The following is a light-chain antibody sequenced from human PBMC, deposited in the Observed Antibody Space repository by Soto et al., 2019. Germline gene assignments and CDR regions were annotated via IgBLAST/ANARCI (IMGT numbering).Light chain of an antibody. CDR3: QHYNSYSEA. CDR1: QDISNY. Sequence: DIQMTQSPSSLSASVGDRVTITCQASQDISNYLNWYQQKPGKAPKRLIYDASSLQSGVPSRFSGSGSGTEFTLTISSLQPEDFATYYCQHYNSYSEAFGQGTKVDNK. J-gene: IGKJ1*01. CDR2: DAS. V-gene: IGKV1-17*01.